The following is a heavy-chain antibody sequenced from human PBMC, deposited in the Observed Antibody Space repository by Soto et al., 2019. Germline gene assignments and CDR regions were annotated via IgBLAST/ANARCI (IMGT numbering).Heavy chain of an antibody. Sequence: GGSLRLSCAASGFTFSSYWMSWVRQAPGKGLEWVANIKQDGSEKYYVDSVKGRFTISRDNAKNSLYLQMNSLRAEDPAVYYCARDSGQSSDIVVVPAAIAFDYWGQGTLVTVSS. CDR2: IKQDGSEK. V-gene: IGHV3-7*01. CDR1: GFTFSSYW. CDR3: ARDSGQSSDIVVVPAAIAFDY. D-gene: IGHD2-2*01. J-gene: IGHJ4*02.